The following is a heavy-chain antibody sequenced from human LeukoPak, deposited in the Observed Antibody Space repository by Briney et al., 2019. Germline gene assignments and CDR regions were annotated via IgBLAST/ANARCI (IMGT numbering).Heavy chain of an antibody. CDR1: GGSFSGYY. D-gene: IGHD6-13*01. Sequence: SETLSLTCAVYGGSFSGYYWSWIRQPPGKGLEWIGEINHSGSTNYNPSLKSRVTISVDTSKNQFSLKLSSVTAEDTAVYYCARESSSSWYGYGPTGWFDPWGQGTLVTVSS. J-gene: IGHJ5*02. CDR2: INHSGST. V-gene: IGHV4-34*01. CDR3: ARESSSSWYGYGPTGWFDP.